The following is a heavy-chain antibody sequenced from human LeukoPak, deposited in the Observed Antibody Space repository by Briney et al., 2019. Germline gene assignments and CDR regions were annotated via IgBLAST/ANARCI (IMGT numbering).Heavy chain of an antibody. D-gene: IGHD2-21*01. CDR3: ARDPPRIVGTTIADP. CDR2: IIPIFGIA. V-gene: IGHV1-69*10. CDR1: VGTFSSYT. Sequence: SVTVSCKASVGTFSSYTISWVRQAPGRGLEWMGGIIPIFGIANYAQKFQGRVTITADKSTSTAYMELRSLRSEDTAVYYCARDPPRIVGTTIADPWGQGTLVTVSS. J-gene: IGHJ5*02.